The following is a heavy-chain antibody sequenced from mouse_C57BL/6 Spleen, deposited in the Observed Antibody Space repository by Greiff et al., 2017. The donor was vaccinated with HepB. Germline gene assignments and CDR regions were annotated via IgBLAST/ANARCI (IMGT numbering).Heavy chain of an antibody. CDR1: GYTFTSSW. Sequence: QVQLQQSGAELVKPGASVKLSCKASGYTFTSSWMQWVKQRPGPGLEWIGEIDPSDSYTNYNQKFKGKATLTVDTSASTAYMQLSSLTAEDSAVYYCARWSNYWFADWGQGTLVTVSA. CDR3: ARWSNYWFAD. J-gene: IGHJ3*01. V-gene: IGHV1-50*01. CDR2: IDPSDSYT. D-gene: IGHD2-5*01.